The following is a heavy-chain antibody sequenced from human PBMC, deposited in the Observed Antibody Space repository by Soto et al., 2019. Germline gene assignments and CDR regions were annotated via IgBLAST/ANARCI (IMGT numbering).Heavy chain of an antibody. CDR1: GFTFSSYS. D-gene: IGHD3-3*01. J-gene: IGHJ4*02. CDR3: ARDPQGLGWLQPFDY. V-gene: IGHV3-48*02. CDR2: ISSSSSTI. Sequence: EVQLVEAGGGLVQPGGSLRLSCAASGFTFSSYSMNWVRQAQGKGLEWVSYISSSSSTIYYADSVKGRFTISRDNDKNSLYLQMNSLRDEDTAVYYCARDPQGLGWLQPFDYWGQVTLVTVSS.